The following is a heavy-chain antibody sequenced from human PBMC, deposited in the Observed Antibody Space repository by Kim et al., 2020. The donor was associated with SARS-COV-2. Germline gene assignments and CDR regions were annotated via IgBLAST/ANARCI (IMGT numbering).Heavy chain of an antibody. J-gene: IGHJ6*03. D-gene: IGHD2-8*01. V-gene: IGHV3-23*01. Sequence: GGSLRLSCAASGFTFSSYAMSWVRQAPGKGLEWVSAISGSGGSTYYADSVKGRFTISRDNSKNTLYLQMNSLRAEDTAVYYCAKDRGNGVQMGIGGFYYYYMDVWGKGTTVTVSS. CDR3: AKDRGNGVQMGIGGFYYYYMDV. CDR2: ISGSGGST. CDR1: GFTFSSYA.